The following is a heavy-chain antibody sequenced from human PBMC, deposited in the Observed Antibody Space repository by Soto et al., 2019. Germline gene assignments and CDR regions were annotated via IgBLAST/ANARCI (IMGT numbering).Heavy chain of an antibody. D-gene: IGHD4-17*01. CDR1: GGSFSGYY. V-gene: IGHV4-34*01. CDR2: INHSGST. CDR3: AMTERYGDFLYY. J-gene: IGHJ4*02. Sequence: SETLSLTCAVYGGSFSGYYWSWIRQPPGKGLEWIGEINHSGSTNYNPSLKSRVTISVDTSKNQFSLKLSSVTAADTAAYYCAMTERYGDFLYYWGQGTLVTVSS.